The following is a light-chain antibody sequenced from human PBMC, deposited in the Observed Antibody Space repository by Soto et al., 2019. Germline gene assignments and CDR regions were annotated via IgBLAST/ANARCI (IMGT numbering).Light chain of an antibody. V-gene: IGKV3-20*01. Sequence: EFVLTQSPGTLSLSPGERSTLSCSASQTVRNNYLAWYQQKPGQAPRLFIYGAFNRATGIPDRFSGSGSGTDFTLTISRLEPEDFAVYYCHQYSSSPLTFGGGTKVDIK. CDR1: QTVRNNY. J-gene: IGKJ4*01. CDR3: HQYSSSPLT. CDR2: GAF.